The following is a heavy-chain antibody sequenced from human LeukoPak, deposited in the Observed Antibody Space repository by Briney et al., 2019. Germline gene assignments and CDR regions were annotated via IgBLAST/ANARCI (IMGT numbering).Heavy chain of an antibody. CDR3: ARGSYGDYENWFDP. V-gene: IGHV3-21*01. D-gene: IGHD4-17*01. CDR1: GFTFNTYS. J-gene: IGHJ5*02. Sequence: GGSLRLSCAASGFTFNTYSMNWVRQAPGEGLEWVSSISPTSGHIYYADSVKGRFTISRDNAQSSLYLQMSSLRAEDTAVYYCARGSYGDYENWFDPWGQGTLVTVSS. CDR2: ISPTSGHI.